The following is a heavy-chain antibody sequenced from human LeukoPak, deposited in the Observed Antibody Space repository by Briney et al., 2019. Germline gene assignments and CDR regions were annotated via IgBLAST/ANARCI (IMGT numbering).Heavy chain of an antibody. J-gene: IGHJ4*02. V-gene: IGHV4-34*01. CDR3: ARVRGYSYGYLDY. CDR2: INHSGSS. Sequence: SETLFLTCAVYGGSFSGYYWSWIRQPPGKGLEWIGEINHSGSSNYNPSLKSRVTISVDTSKNQFSLKLSSVTAADTAVYYCARVRGYSYGYLDYWGQGTLVTVSS. CDR1: GGSFSGYY. D-gene: IGHD5-18*01.